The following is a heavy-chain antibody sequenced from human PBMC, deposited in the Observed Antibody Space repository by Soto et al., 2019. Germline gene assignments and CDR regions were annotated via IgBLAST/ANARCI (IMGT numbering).Heavy chain of an antibody. CDR2: INHSGST. V-gene: IGHV4-34*01. J-gene: IGHJ2*01. D-gene: IGHD2-21*02. CDR1: GGSFSGYY. CDR3: ARGPFCGGDCSSYWYFDL. Sequence: QVQLQQWGAGLLKPSETLSLTCAVYGGSFSGYYWSWIRQPPGKGLEWIGEINHSGSTNYNPSLQRRVTISVDTSKNQFSLNLSSVTAADTAVYYCARGPFCGGDCSSYWYFDLWGRGTLVTVSS.